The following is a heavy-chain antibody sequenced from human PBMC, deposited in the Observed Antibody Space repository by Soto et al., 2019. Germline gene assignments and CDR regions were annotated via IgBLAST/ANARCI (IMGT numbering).Heavy chain of an antibody. CDR2: IWYDGSNK. D-gene: IGHD3-10*01. V-gene: IGHV3-33*06. CDR1: GFTFSSYG. CDR3: TKDQVPDTMGTAGY. J-gene: IGHJ4*02. Sequence: PGGSLRLSCAASGFTFSSYGMHWVRQAPGKGPEWVAVIWYDGSNKYYADSVKGRFTISRDNSKNTLYLQMNSLRAEDTAVYYCTKDQVPDTMGTAGYWGQGTLVTVSS.